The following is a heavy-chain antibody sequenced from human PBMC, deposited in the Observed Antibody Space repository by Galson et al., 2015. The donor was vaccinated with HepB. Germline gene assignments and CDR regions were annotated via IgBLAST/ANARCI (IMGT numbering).Heavy chain of an antibody. J-gene: IGHJ2*01. D-gene: IGHD3-9*01. V-gene: IGHV3-23*01. CDR2: ISGSGGST. CDR3: AKGRYFDWLLLSDWYFDL. Sequence: SLRLSCAASGFTFSSYAMSWVRQAPGEGLEWVSAISGSGGSTYYADSVKGRFTISSASSKNALDLQMNSLRAEDTAVYYCAKGRYFDWLLLSDWYFDLWGRGTLVTVSS. CDR1: GFTFSSYA.